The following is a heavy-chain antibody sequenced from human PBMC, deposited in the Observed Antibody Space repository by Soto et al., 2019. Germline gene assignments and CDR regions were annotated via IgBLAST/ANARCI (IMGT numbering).Heavy chain of an antibody. V-gene: IGHV2-26*01. CDR3: ARINMNTRKRGPKGPTHDY. CDR1: GFSLSNARMG. J-gene: IGHJ4*02. CDR2: IFSNDEK. D-gene: IGHD1-1*01. Sequence: QVTLKESGPVLVKPTETLTLTCTVSGFSLSNARMGVSWIRQPPGKALEWLAHIFSNDEKSYSTSLKSRLTISKDTSKSQVVLTMTNMDPVDTATYYCARINMNTRKRGPKGPTHDYLGQGTLVTVSS.